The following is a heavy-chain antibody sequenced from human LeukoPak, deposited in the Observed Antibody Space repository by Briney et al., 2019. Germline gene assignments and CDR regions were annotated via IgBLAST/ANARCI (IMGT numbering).Heavy chain of an antibody. Sequence: GGSLRLSCAASGFTFDDYGMSWVRQAPGKGLEWVSGINWDGGSTGYADSVKGRFTISRDNAKNSLYLQMNSLRAEDTALYHCARDYYDSSGFRSFGYWGQGSLVTVSS. J-gene: IGHJ4*02. CDR3: ARDYYDSSGFRSFGY. D-gene: IGHD3-22*01. CDR1: GFTFDDYG. V-gene: IGHV3-20*01. CDR2: INWDGGST.